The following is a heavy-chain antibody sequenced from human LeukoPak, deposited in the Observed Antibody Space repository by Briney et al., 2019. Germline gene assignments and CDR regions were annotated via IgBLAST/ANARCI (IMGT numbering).Heavy chain of an antibody. D-gene: IGHD2-15*01. CDR3: ARDTRSYCSGGSCYSNWFDP. Sequence: SETLSLTCTVSGGSISSYYWSWIRQPPGKGLEWIGYIYYSGSTYYNPSLKSRVTISVDTSKNQFSLKLSSVTAADTAVYYCARDTRSYCSGGSCYSNWFDPWGQGTLVTVSS. V-gene: IGHV4-59*12. J-gene: IGHJ5*02. CDR2: IYYSGST. CDR1: GGSISSYY.